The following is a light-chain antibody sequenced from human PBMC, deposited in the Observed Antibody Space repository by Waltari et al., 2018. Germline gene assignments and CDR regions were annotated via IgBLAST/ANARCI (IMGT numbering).Light chain of an antibody. J-gene: IGLJ3*02. CDR3: ASWDDNLDAWV. CDR1: GSSPGSNN. Sequence: QFVLTLPPSVSGSPGQRVTILCSGSGSSPGSNNGNWFQHLPGPAPKLLIYFNDRLPSGVPDRFSGSKSGTSASLAISGLQSEDEGDYYCASWDDNLDAWVFGGGTRLTVL. V-gene: IGLV1-44*01. CDR2: FND.